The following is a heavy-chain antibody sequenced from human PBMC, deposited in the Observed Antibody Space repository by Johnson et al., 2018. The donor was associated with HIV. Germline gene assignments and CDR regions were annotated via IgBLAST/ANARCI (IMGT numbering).Heavy chain of an antibody. V-gene: IGHV3-13*01. CDR3: AKDCVGVWWSRSFDI. CDR2: IGTAGDT. Sequence: MQLVESGGGLVQPGRSLRLSCAASGFTFSSYDMHLVRQATGKGLEWVSAIGTAGDTYYPGSVKGRFTISRDNSKNTLYLQMNSLRAEDTAVYYCAKDCVGVWWSRSFDIWGQGTMVTVSS. J-gene: IGHJ3*02. D-gene: IGHD2-21*01. CDR1: GFTFSSYD.